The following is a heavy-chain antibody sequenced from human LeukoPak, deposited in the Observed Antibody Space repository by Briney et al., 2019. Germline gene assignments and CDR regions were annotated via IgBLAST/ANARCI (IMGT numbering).Heavy chain of an antibody. D-gene: IGHD5-12*01. J-gene: IGHJ4*02. CDR2: VRYDGNNP. CDR1: GFTFGSYG. Sequence: GGSLRLSCAASGFTFGSYGMHWVRQAPGKGLDWVAFVRYDGNNPYYSASVKGRFTISRDNSKNTLYLQMNSLRAEDTAVYYCAKDSWSGYSGYDSAGIDYWGQGTLVTVSS. V-gene: IGHV3-30*02. CDR3: AKDSWSGYSGYDSAGIDY.